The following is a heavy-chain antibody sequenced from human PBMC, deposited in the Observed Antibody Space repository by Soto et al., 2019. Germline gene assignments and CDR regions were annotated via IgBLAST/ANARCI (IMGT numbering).Heavy chain of an antibody. D-gene: IGHD3-3*01. CDR2: IYYSGST. J-gene: IGHJ3*02. Sequence: QLQLQESGPGLVKPSETLSLTCTVSGGSISSSSYYWGWIRQPPGKGLEWIGSIYYSGSTYYNPSLKSRVTISVDTSKNQFSLKLSSVTAADTAVYYCARQPYYDFWSGYSPSEVGSFDIWGQGTMVTVSS. CDR1: GGSISSSSYY. CDR3: ARQPYYDFWSGYSPSEVGSFDI. V-gene: IGHV4-39*01.